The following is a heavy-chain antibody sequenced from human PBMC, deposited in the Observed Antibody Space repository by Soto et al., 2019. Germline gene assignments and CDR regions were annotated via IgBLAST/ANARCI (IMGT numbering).Heavy chain of an antibody. J-gene: IGHJ4*02. CDR3: ARRYGRGRYWDY. D-gene: IGHD3-10*01. CDR1: GRSISSSSYY. V-gene: IGHV4-39*01. Sequence: PSATLSLTCTVSGRSISSSSYYWDWIRQPPGKGLEWIATTYYSGSTYYNPSLKSRVTTSVDTAENQFSLKLSSVTAADTAVYYCARRYGRGRYWDYWGQGTLVTVS. CDR2: TYYSGST.